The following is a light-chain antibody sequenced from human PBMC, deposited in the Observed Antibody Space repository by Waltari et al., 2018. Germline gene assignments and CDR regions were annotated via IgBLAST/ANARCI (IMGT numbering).Light chain of an antibody. V-gene: IGLV1-44*01. CDR3: AAWDDRLFGPV. CDR2: GND. CDR1: NSNIGAHT. J-gene: IGLJ1*01. Sequence: QSALTQPPSTSGTPVQRVTTSCSGSNSNIGAHTVNWYQVPPGTAPKLLIYGNDQRPSGVPDRFSASKSGSSASLAISGLQSEDEADYYCAAWDDRLFGPVFGTGTEVTVL.